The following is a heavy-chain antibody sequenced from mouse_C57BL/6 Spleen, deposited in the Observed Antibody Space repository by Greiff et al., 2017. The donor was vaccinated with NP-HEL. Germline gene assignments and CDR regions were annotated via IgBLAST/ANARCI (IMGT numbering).Heavy chain of an antibody. J-gene: IGHJ1*03. Sequence: EVKLQESGPGLVEPSQSLSLTCSVTGYSITSGYDWDWNRQCPGNKLEWMGDISYDGSNNYNPSLKNRISITRDTSKNQFFLKLKSVTTEDTAKYYCARVPDSSGYGYFDVWSTGTTVTVSS. CDR2: ISYDGSN. D-gene: IGHD3-2*02. CDR3: ARVPDSSGYGYFDV. CDR1: GYSITSGYD. V-gene: IGHV3-6*01.